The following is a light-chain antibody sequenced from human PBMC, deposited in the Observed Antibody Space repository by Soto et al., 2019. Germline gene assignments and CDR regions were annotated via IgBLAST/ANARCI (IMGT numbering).Light chain of an antibody. CDR3: QQYYYYST. V-gene: IGKV1-5*01. Sequence: DIQMTQSPSTLSSSIGDRVTITCRASQSLNGRLAWYQQRPGHAPNLLIYDVSTLETGVPSRFSGTGSETEFTLTISGLQPDDFATYYCQQYYYYSTFGPGTKVEI. CDR2: DVS. J-gene: IGKJ1*01. CDR1: QSLNGR.